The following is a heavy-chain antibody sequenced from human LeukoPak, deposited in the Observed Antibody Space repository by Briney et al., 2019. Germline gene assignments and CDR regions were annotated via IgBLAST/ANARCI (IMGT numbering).Heavy chain of an antibody. J-gene: IGHJ3*02. CDR1: GYRSTSYW. D-gene: IGHD1-26*01. Sequence: TPGESLNISCNCSGYRSTSYWIGWVRQMPGKGLEWMGIIYPGDSDTRYSPSFQGQGTISADKSISTAYLQWSSLKASDTAMYYCAAYGSYPGSAFDIWGQGTMVTVSS. CDR2: IYPGDSDT. V-gene: IGHV5-51*01. CDR3: AAYGSYPGSAFDI.